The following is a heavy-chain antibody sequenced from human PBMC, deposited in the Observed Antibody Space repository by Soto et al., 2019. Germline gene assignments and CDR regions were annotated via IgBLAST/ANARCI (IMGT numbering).Heavy chain of an antibody. CDR3: ARAPQDFGDYLSYAMDV. CDR1: GFTFNSHA. J-gene: IGHJ6*02. D-gene: IGHD4-17*01. V-gene: IGHV3-13*05. Sequence: EVQLVESGGGLVQPGGSLRLSCAASGFTFNSHAMHWVRQTTGRGLEWISGIGIAGDPYYSGSVKGRFTISRENAKNSFYLEMNSLRAGDTAVYYCARAPQDFGDYLSYAMDVWGQGTTVTVSS. CDR2: IGIAGDP.